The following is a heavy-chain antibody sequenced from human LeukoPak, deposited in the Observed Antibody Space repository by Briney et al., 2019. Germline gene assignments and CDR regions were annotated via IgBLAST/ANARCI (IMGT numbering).Heavy chain of an antibody. J-gene: IGHJ4*02. CDR2: IWYDGSNK. CDR3: ARDNMYSSSSSYYFDY. V-gene: IGHV3-33*01. D-gene: IGHD6-13*01. Sequence: GGSLRLSCAASGFTFSSYGMHWVRQAPGKGLEWVAVIWYDGSNKYYADSVKGRFTISRDNSKNTLYLQMNSLRAEDTAVYYCARDNMYSSSSSYYFDYWGQGTLVTVSS. CDR1: GFTFSSYG.